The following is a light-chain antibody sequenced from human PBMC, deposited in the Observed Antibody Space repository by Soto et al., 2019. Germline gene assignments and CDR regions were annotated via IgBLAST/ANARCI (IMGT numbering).Light chain of an antibody. V-gene: IGLV2-23*01. CDR3: CSYARSSTFV. J-gene: IGLJ1*01. CDR1: SSDVGGYNY. CDR2: EGN. Sequence: QSVLTQPASVSGSPGQSITISCTGTSSDVGGYNYVSWYQQHPGKAPKLMIYEGNKRPSGVSNRFSGSKSDNTASLTISGLQAEDEADYWCCSYARSSTFVFGTGTKLTVL.